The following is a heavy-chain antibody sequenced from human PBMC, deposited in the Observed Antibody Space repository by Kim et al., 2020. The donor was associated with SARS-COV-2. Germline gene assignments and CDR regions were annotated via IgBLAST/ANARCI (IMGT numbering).Heavy chain of an antibody. D-gene: IGHD1-26*01. J-gene: IGHJ4*02. CDR1: GFTFSSYG. CDR3: AKDLVGALGVIDY. CDR2: IWYDGSNK. V-gene: IGHV3-33*06. Sequence: GGSLRLSCAASGFTFSSYGMHWVRQAPGKGLEWVAVIWYDGSNKYYADSVKGRFTISRDNSKNTLYLQMNSLRAEDTAVYYCAKDLVGALGVIDYWGQGTLVTVSS.